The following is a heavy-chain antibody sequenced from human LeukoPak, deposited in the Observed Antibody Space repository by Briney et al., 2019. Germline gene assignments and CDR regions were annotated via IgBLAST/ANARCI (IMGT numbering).Heavy chain of an antibody. CDR3: ARGSRISTYPTRYYYYYYMDV. CDR1: GGSFSGYY. V-gene: IGHV4-34*01. Sequence: SETLSLTCAVYGGSFSGYYWSWIRQPPGKGLEWIGEINHSGSTNYNPSLKSRVTMSVDTSKNQFSLKLSSVTAADTAVYYCARGSRISTYPTRYYYYYYMDVWGKGTTVTVSS. D-gene: IGHD2-15*01. CDR2: INHSGST. J-gene: IGHJ6*03.